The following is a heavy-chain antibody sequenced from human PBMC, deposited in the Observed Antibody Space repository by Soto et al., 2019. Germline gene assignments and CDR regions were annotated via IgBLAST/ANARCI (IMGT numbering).Heavy chain of an antibody. CDR3: ARGATSIAAPAGEFDY. CDR1: GYTFTGYY. J-gene: IGHJ4*02. CDR2: INPNSGGT. D-gene: IGHD6-6*01. V-gene: IGHV1-2*04. Sequence: ASVKVSCKASGYTFTGYYMHWVRQAPGQGLEWMGWINPNSGGTNYAQKFQGWVTMTRDTSISTAYMELSRLRSDDTAVYYCARGATSIAAPAGEFDYRAQRTPVPVSA.